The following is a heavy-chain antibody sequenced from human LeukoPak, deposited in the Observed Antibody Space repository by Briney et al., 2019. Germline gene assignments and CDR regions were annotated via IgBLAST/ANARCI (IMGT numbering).Heavy chain of an antibody. CDR1: GFTFSSYG. Sequence: PGGSLRPSCEASGFTFSSYGMHWVRQAPGKGLEWVSHITASGTAMFYADSVKGRFTISRDNAKNSLYLQMNGLRDEDTAVYYCARDLGGYGYYGMDVWGQGTTVTVSS. V-gene: IGHV3-48*02. CDR2: ITASGTAM. CDR3: ARDLGGYGYYGMDV. D-gene: IGHD3-22*01. J-gene: IGHJ6*02.